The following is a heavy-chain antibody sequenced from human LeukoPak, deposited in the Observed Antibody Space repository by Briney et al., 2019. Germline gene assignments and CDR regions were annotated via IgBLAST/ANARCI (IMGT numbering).Heavy chain of an antibody. J-gene: IGHJ4*02. D-gene: IGHD4-17*01. V-gene: IGHV3-23*01. CDR3: AKDLREHGDPFDY. CDR1: GFTFSRYV. CDR2: ISGSGGST. Sequence: GGSLRLSCAVSGFTFSRYVMSWVRQAPGKGLEWVSAISGSGGSTYYADSVKGQFTISRDNSKNTLYLQMNSLRAEDTAVYYCAKDLREHGDPFDYWGQGTLVTVSS.